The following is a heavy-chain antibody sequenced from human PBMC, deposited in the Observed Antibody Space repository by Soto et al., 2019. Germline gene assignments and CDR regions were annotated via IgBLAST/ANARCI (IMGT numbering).Heavy chain of an antibody. CDR1: GGTFSSYA. V-gene: IGHV1-69*01. Sequence: QVQLVQSGAEVKKPGSSVKVSCKASGGTFSSYAISWVRQAPGQGLEWMGGIIPIFGTANYAQKFQGRVTITADESTSTAYMELSSLRSEDTAVYYCARDVSVDIVATGPRSGDYWGQGTLVTVSS. J-gene: IGHJ4*02. CDR3: ARDVSVDIVATGPRSGDY. CDR2: IIPIFGTA. D-gene: IGHD5-12*01.